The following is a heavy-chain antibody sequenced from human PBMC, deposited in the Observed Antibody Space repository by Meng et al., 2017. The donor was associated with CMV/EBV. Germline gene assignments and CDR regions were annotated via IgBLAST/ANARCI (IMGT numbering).Heavy chain of an antibody. CDR1: GFTFSDYY. CDR3: ARGSSMIVVVNFDY. CDR2: ISSSDSTI. J-gene: IGHJ4*02. D-gene: IGHD3-22*01. V-gene: IGHV3-11*01. Sequence: GESLKISCAASGFTFSDYYMSWIRQAPGKGLEWVSYISSSDSTIYYADSVKGRFTISRDNAKNSLYLQMNSLRAEDTAVYYCARGSSMIVVVNFDYWGQGTLVTVSS.